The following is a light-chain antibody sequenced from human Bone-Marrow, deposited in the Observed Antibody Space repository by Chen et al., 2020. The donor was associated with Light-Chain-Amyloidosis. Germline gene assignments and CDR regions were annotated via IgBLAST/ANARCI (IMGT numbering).Light chain of an antibody. J-gene: IGKJ2*01. CDR3: QHYKTYPYT. V-gene: IGKV1-5*03. Sequence: DIQMTQSPTLSASVGDSVTITCRATESVSTYLAWYQQKPGKAPRLLIYKASALEDGVPSRFSGRGSGTEFTLAISSLQPDDSATYYCQHYKTYPYTFGPGTKLE. CDR1: ESVSTY. CDR2: KAS.